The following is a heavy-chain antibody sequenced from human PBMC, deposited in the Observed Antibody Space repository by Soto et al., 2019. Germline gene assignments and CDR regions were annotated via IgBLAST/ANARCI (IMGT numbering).Heavy chain of an antibody. CDR3: ARGRAADY. CDR2: VLHSGSA. V-gene: IGHV4-38-2*01. D-gene: IGHD6-25*01. Sequence: SETLSRTCAVSGYSISSGYYWGWVRQPPGKGLEWIGSVLHSGSAYYNPSVQSRVTISVDTSNNQPSLKLNSVTAADTAVYYCARGRAADYWGQGPLVTVSS. J-gene: IGHJ4*02. CDR1: GYSISSGYY.